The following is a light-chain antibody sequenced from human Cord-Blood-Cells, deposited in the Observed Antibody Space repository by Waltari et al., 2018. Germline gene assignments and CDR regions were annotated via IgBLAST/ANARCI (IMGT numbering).Light chain of an antibody. CDR1: QSISSY. CDR3: QQSYSTPWR. V-gene: IGKV1-39*01. CDR2: AAS. J-gene: IGKJ1*01. Sequence: DIQMPQSQSSLSASVGDRLTITCLASQSISSYLNWYQQKPGKAPKLLIYAASSLQSGVPSRFSGSGSGTDFTLTISSLQPEDFATYYCQQSYSTPWRFGQGTKVEIK.